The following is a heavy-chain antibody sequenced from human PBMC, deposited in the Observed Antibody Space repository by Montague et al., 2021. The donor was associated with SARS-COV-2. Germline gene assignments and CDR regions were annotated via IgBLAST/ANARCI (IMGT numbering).Heavy chain of an antibody. D-gene: IGHD3-22*01. V-gene: IGHV4-39*01. CDR2: IYYSGST. Sequence: SETLSLTCAVYGGSFSGYYWGWIRRPPGKGLEWIGSIYYSGSTYYNPSLKSRVTISVDTSKNQFSLKLSSVTAADTAVYYCARHPGITMIVVVIPSAFDIWGQGTMVTVSS. J-gene: IGHJ3*02. CDR3: ARHPGITMIVVVIPSAFDI. CDR1: GGSFSGYY.